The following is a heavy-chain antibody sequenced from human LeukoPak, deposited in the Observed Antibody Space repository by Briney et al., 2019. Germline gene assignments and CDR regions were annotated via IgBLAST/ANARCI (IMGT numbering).Heavy chain of an antibody. CDR2: IYPRDGST. V-gene: IGHV1-46*01. CDR1: GYSFTSNY. J-gene: IGHJ4*02. CDR3: ARNQEAFDY. Sequence: ASVKVSCKASGYSFTSNYIHWVRQAPGQGLEWMGMIYPRDGSTSYAQKFQGRVTVTRDTSTSTVHMELSGLRSEDTAVYYCARNQEAFDYWGQGTLVTVSS.